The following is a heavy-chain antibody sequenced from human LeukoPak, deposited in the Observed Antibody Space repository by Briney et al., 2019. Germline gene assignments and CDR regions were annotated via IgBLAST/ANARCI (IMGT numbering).Heavy chain of an antibody. CDR2: IYPRDGST. V-gene: IGHV1-46*01. CDR1: GYSFTSNY. J-gene: IGHJ4*02. CDR3: ARNQEAFDY. Sequence: ASVKVSCKASGYSFTSNYIHWVRQAPGQGLEWMGMIYPRDGSTSYAQKFQGRVTVTRDTSTSTVHMELSGLRSEDTAVYYCARNQEAFDYWGQGTLVTVSS.